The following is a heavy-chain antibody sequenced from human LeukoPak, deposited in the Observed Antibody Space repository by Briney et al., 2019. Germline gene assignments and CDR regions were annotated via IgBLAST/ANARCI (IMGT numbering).Heavy chain of an antibody. CDR1: GGSISSYY. V-gene: IGHV4-59*12. J-gene: IGHJ6*02. CDR2: IYYSGST. CDR3: ARDPSDYYYYGMDV. Sequence: SETLSLTCTDSGGSISSYYWSWIRQPPGKGLEWIGYIYYSGSTNYNPSLKSRVTISVDTSKNQFPLKLSSVTAADTAVYYCARDPSDYYYYGMDVWGQGTTVTVSS. D-gene: IGHD6-19*01.